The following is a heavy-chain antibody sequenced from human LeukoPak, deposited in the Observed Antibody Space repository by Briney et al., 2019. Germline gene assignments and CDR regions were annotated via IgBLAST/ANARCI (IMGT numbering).Heavy chain of an antibody. J-gene: IGHJ4*02. CDR1: GFTFSSYE. CDR2: ISSSGSTL. Sequence: PGGSLRLSCAASGFTFSSYEMNWVRQAPGKGLEWVSYISSSGSTLYYAHSVKGRFTISRDNAKNSLYLQMNSLRAEDTAVYYCARGGMGLFDYWGQGTLVTVSS. D-gene: IGHD6-13*01. CDR3: ARGGMGLFDY. V-gene: IGHV3-48*03.